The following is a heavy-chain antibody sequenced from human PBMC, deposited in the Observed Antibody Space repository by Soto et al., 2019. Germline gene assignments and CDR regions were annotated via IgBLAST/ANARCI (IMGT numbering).Heavy chain of an antibody. V-gene: IGHV3-33*01. CDR3: AAWIQPGRRWNYYGMDV. CDR1: GFTFSSYG. Sequence: QVQLVESGGGVVQPGRSLRLSCAASGFTFSSYGMHWVRQAPGKGLEWVAVIWYDGSNKYYADSVKGRFTISRDNSKNXXYLQMNSLRAEDTAVYYCAAWIQPGRRWNYYGMDVWGQGTTVTVSS. CDR2: IWYDGSNK. D-gene: IGHD5-18*01. J-gene: IGHJ6*02.